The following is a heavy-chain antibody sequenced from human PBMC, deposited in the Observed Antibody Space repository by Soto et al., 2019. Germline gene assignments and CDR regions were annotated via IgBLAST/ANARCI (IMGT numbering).Heavy chain of an antibody. V-gene: IGHV4-4*07. D-gene: IGHD1-7*01. Sequence: PFETLSLTCTVSSGSINSFYWSWIRQPAGKGLEWIGRIHSSGTTNYNPSLKSRVTMSVDTSRNQFSLKLTSVTAADTAVYYCARDRIIGTSYSDYWGQGVLVTISS. CDR2: IHSSGTT. CDR3: ARDRIIGTSYSDY. J-gene: IGHJ4*02. CDR1: SGSINSFY.